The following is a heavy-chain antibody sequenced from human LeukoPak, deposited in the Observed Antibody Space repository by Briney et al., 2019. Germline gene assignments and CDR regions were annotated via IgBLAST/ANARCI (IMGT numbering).Heavy chain of an antibody. D-gene: IGHD6-19*01. J-gene: IGHJ4*02. CDR2: IYYTGST. Sequence: SETLSLTCTVSGGSISTYYWSWIRQPPGKGLEWIGYIYYTGSTNYNPSLKSRATISVDTSKNQFSLKLSSVTAADTAVYYCASSSSGWHTHFDYWGQGTLVTVSS. V-gene: IGHV4-59*01. CDR3: ASSSSGWHTHFDY. CDR1: GGSISTYY.